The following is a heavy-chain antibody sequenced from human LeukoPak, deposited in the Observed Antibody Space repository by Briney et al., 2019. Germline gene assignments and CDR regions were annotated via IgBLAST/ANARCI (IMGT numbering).Heavy chain of an antibody. CDR3: ASALTTVTPHFHC. D-gene: IGHD4-17*01. CDR1: GFTFSNYE. J-gene: IGHJ4*02. V-gene: IGHV3-74*01. Sequence: GGSLRLSCAASGFTFSNYEMNWVRQAPGKGLVWVSRIDTDGSSATYADSVKGRFTISRDNAKNTVYLQMNSLRVEDTGVYYCASALTTVTPHFHCWGQGTLVTVSS. CDR2: IDTDGSSA.